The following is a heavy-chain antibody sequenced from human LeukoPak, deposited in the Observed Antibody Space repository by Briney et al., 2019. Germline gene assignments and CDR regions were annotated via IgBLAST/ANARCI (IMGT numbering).Heavy chain of an antibody. J-gene: IGHJ4*02. CDR1: GYTFTSYG. D-gene: IGHD3-22*01. V-gene: IGHV1-18*01. CDR2: ISAYNGNT. CDR3: ARDYYYYDSSGYPHY. Sequence: ASVKVSCKASGYTFTSYGISWVRQAPGQGLEWMGWISAYNGNTNYAQKLQGRVTMTTDTSTSTAYMELRGLRSDDTAVYYCARDYYYYDSSGYPHYWGQGTLVTVSS.